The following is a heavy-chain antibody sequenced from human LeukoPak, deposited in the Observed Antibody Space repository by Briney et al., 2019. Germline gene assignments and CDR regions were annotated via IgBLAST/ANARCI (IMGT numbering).Heavy chain of an antibody. CDR3: AREGTAMSDAFDI. Sequence: SETLSLTCAVSSGSINSSNWWSWVRQPPGKGLEWIGSIYHSGSTYYNPSLKSRVTISVDTSKNQFSLKLSSVTAADTAVYYCAREGTAMSDAFDIWGQGTMVTVSS. J-gene: IGHJ3*02. D-gene: IGHD5-18*01. CDR1: SGSINSSNW. V-gene: IGHV4-4*02. CDR2: IYHSGST.